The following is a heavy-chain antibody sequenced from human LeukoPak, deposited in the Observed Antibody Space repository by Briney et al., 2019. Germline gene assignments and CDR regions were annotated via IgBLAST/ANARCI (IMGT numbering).Heavy chain of an antibody. V-gene: IGHV4-30-2*01. CDR2: IFHTGHT. CDR1: GGSLSSGDFP. Sequence: SETLSLTCAVSGGSLSSGDFPWSWVRQPPGKGLEWIGYIFHTGHTSYNPSLKSRFTISVDMSKNQFSLRLTSVTAADTAVYYCARELWFVNAPGSWFDPWGQGTLVTVSS. D-gene: IGHD3-10*01. J-gene: IGHJ5*02. CDR3: ARELWFVNAPGSWFDP.